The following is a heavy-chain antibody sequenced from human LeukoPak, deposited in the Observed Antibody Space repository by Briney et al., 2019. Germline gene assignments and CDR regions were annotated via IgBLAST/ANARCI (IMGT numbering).Heavy chain of an antibody. Sequence: SVKVSCKAPGGSFGRYAISWVRQAPGQGLEWMGGITPIFGTANFAQKFQGRVSITADESTSTAFMELSSLRSEDTAVYYCAREWGLESSGYYYAYWGQGTLVTVSS. CDR2: ITPIFGTA. J-gene: IGHJ4*02. V-gene: IGHV1-69*13. D-gene: IGHD3-22*01. CDR1: GGSFGRYA. CDR3: AREWGLESSGYYYAY.